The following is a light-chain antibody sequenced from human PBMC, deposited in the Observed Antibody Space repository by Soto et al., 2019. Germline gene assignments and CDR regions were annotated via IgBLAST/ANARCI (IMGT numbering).Light chain of an antibody. CDR1: QNIRSY. CDR3: QQGYSSRWT. J-gene: IGKJ1*01. CDR2: ATS. V-gene: IGKV1-39*01. Sequence: DIQMTQSPSSLSASVGDRVTITCRASQNIRSYLNWYQQKPGKAPPLLVYATSSLQTGVPSRFSDSGSGTDFSLVISDLQPEDSATYYCQQGYSSRWTSGRGTKVEI.